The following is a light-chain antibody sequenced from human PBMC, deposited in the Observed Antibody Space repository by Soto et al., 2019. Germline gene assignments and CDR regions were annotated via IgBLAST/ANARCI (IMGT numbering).Light chain of an antibody. CDR3: QQSYSIRSWT. V-gene: IGKV1-39*01. J-gene: IGKJ1*01. CDR1: QTVGTF. Sequence: DIPMTQSPSSLSASVGDRVTITCRASQTVGTFLNWYQQRPGRAPNLLIYAASNLPTGVPSRFSGSGSGTDFTLTINSLQHEDFGTYYCQQSYSIRSWTFGQGTKVDIK. CDR2: AAS.